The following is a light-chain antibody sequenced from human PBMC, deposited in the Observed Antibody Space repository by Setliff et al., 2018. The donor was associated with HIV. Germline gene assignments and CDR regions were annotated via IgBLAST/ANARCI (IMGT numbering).Light chain of an antibody. V-gene: IGLV2-14*01. CDR2: EVS. CDR1: SSDVGGYDY. J-gene: IGLJ1*01. Sequence: LTQPASVSGSPGQSITISCTGTSSDVGGYDYVSWYQQHPDKAPKLMIYEVSNRPSGVSNRFSGSKSGGTASLTISGLQAEDEADYYCSIHRSRGYVFGSGTKVTVL. CDR3: SIHRSRGYV.